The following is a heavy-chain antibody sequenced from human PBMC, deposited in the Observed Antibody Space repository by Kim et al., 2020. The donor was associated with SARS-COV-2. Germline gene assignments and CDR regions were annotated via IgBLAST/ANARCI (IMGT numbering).Heavy chain of an antibody. CDR2: ISSSSSYI. Sequence: GGSLRLSCAASGFTFSSYSMNWVRQAPGKGLEWVSSISSSSSYIYYADSVKGRFTISRDNAKNSLYLQMNSLRAEDTAVYYCARDLDAGITGTTGGYWGQGTLVTVSS. D-gene: IGHD1-7*01. CDR3: ARDLDAGITGTTGGY. V-gene: IGHV3-21*01. J-gene: IGHJ4*02. CDR1: GFTFSSYS.